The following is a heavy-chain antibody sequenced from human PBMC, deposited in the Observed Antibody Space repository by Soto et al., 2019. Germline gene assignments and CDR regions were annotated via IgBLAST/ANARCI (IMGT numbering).Heavy chain of an antibody. CDR3: AKSPRPMYYYGSGNLGFGYFDY. CDR1: GFTFSSYA. Sequence: GGSLRLSCAASGFTFSSYAMSWVRQAPGKGLEWVSAISGSGGSTYYADSVKGRFTISRDNSKNTLYLQMNSLRAEDTAVYYCAKSPRPMYYYGSGNLGFGYFDYWGQGTLVTVSS. D-gene: IGHD3-10*01. CDR2: ISGSGGST. V-gene: IGHV3-23*01. J-gene: IGHJ4*02.